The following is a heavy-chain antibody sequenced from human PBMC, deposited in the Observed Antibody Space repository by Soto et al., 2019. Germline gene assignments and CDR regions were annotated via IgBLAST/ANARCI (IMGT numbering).Heavy chain of an antibody. Sequence: QAPGQGLEWMGWISAYNGNTTYAQTLQGSVTMTTDTSTSTAYMELRSLRSDDTAVYSCARLAVDYGDYASWGQGTLVTVSS. CDR2: ISAYNGNT. D-gene: IGHD4-17*01. J-gene: IGHJ5*02. CDR3: ARLAVDYGDYAS. V-gene: IGHV1-18*01.